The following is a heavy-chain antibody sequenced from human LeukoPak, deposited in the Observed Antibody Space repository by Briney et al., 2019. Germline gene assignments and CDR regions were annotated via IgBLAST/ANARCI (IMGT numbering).Heavy chain of an antibody. Sequence: PGGSLRLSCAASGFTFSDYAMSWVRQAPRKGPEWVANIHQDGVDKDYVDSVAGRFTISRDNAKNSVYLEMNNLRVEDTAVYYCARDSTGWQANAYDVWGQGTMVTVSS. D-gene: IGHD2-8*02. J-gene: IGHJ3*01. CDR2: IHQDGVDK. V-gene: IGHV3-7*01. CDR1: GFTFSDYA. CDR3: ARDSTGWQANAYDV.